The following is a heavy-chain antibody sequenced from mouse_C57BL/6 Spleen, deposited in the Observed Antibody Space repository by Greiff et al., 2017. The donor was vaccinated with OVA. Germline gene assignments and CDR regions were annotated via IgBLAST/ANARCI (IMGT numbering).Heavy chain of an antibody. J-gene: IGHJ2*01. D-gene: IGHD4-1*01. CDR1: GYTFTNYW. CDR2: IYPGGGYT. Sequence: VQLQHSGAELVRPGTSVKLSCKASGYTFTNYWIGWAKQRPGHGLEWIGDIYPGGGYTNYNEKFKGKATLTADKSSSTAYMQFSSLTSEDSAIYYCARGSPTGTEYYFDYWGQGTTLTVSS. CDR3: ARGSPTGTEYYFDY. V-gene: IGHV1-63*01.